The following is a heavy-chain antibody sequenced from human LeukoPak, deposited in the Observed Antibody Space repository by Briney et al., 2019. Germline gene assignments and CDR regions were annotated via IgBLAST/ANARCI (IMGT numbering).Heavy chain of an antibody. V-gene: IGHV3-23*01. CDR3: SKDPNGNYVGAFDI. CDR1: GFAFSSYD. Sequence: GGSLRLSCAASGFAFSSYDMSWVRQAPGKGLEWVSSIASGGGGSYADSVKGRFTISRDNSKNTLFLQMNSLRAEDTALYYCSKDPNGNYVGAFDIWGQGTMVTVSS. D-gene: IGHD4-17*01. CDR2: IASGGGG. J-gene: IGHJ3*02.